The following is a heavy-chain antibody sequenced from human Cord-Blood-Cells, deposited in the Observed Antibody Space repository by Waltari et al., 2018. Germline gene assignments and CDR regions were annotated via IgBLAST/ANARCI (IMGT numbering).Heavy chain of an antibody. V-gene: IGHV4-34*01. Sequence: QVQLQQWGAGLLKPSETLSLTCAVYGGSFSGYYWSWIRQPPGKGLEWIGEINHSGSTNYNLSLKSRVTISVDTSKNQFSLKLSSVTAADTAVYYCARSSSGWLLDYWGQGTLVTVSS. D-gene: IGHD6-19*01. J-gene: IGHJ4*02. CDR1: GGSFSGYY. CDR3: ARSSSGWLLDY. CDR2: INHSGST.